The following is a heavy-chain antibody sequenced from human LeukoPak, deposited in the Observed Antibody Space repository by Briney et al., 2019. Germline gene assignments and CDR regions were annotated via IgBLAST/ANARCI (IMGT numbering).Heavy chain of an antibody. CDR3: AREISGTYYNPLGYMDV. V-gene: IGHV4-4*07. J-gene: IGHJ6*03. Sequence: SETLSLTCTVSGASITGHYWNWIRQPAGKGLEWIGRIFTSGIANYNPSLKSRVTMSVDTSKNQFSLNLSSVTAADTAVYYCAREISGTYYNPLGYMDVWGKGTTVTVSS. CDR2: IFTSGIA. CDR1: GASITGHY. D-gene: IGHD3-10*01.